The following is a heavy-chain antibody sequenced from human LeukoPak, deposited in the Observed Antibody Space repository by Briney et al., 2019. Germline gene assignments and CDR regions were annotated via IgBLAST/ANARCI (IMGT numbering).Heavy chain of an antibody. D-gene: IGHD3-10*01. J-gene: IGHJ4*02. CDR3: AKANLFHGFGESQPCDY. Sequence: PGGSLRLSCAASGFTFNYYGMHWVRQAPGKGLEWVAFIRFDGNDKFYANSVKGRFTISRDNSKNTLYLQMNSLRAEDTAVYYCAKANLFHGFGESQPCDYWGQGTLVTVSS. CDR2: IRFDGNDK. V-gene: IGHV3-30*02. CDR1: GFTFNYYG.